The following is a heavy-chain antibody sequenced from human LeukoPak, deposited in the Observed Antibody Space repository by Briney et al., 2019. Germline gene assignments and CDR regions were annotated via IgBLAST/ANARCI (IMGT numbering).Heavy chain of an antibody. Sequence: PSETLSLTCSVSGASVNSFYWTWIRQAAGKGPEWIGRIYSTGSTDYNPSLKSRVTISLDKSNNEFSLKMNSVTAADTAVYFCARASGTYPNSLDSWGRGTLVIVSS. CDR3: ARASGTYPNSLDS. D-gene: IGHD1-26*01. CDR1: GASVNSFY. J-gene: IGHJ4*02. CDR2: IYSTGST. V-gene: IGHV4-4*07.